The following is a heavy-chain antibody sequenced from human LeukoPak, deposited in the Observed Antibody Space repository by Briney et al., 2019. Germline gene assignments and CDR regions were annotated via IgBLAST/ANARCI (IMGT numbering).Heavy chain of an antibody. D-gene: IGHD5-18*01. Sequence: SETLSLTCTVSGGSISSYYRSWIRQPPGKGLEWIGYIYYSGSTNYNPSLKSRVTISVDTSKNQFSLKLSSVTAADTAVYYCARARLWLSNFDYWGQGTLVTVSS. CDR1: GGSISSYY. J-gene: IGHJ4*02. CDR2: IYYSGST. V-gene: IGHV4-59*08. CDR3: ARARLWLSNFDY.